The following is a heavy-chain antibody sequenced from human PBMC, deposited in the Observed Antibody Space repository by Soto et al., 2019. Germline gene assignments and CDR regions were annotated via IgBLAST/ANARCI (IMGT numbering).Heavy chain of an antibody. Sequence: ASVKVSCKASGGTFSSYAISWVRQAPGQGLEWMGGIIPIFGTANYAQKFQGRVTITADKSTSTAYMELSSLRSEDTAVYYCAREVFRFSEWFPTHGMDVWGQGTTVTVS. D-gene: IGHD3-3*01. J-gene: IGHJ6*02. CDR2: IIPIFGTA. V-gene: IGHV1-69*06. CDR1: GGTFSSYA. CDR3: AREVFRFSEWFPTHGMDV.